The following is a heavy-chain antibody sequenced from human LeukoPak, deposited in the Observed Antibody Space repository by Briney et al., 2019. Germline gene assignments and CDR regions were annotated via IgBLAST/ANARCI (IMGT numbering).Heavy chain of an antibody. D-gene: IGHD1-7*01. Sequence: SETLSLTCAVYGGSFSNYYWSWIRQSPGKGLEWIGEINDSGTINYNPSLMSRVTISVDKSKNQFSLKLSSVTAADTAVYYCAGRWNYGRNDHIDVWGKGATVSVSS. CDR2: INDSGTI. J-gene: IGHJ6*03. CDR3: AGRWNYGRNDHIDV. CDR1: GGSFSNYY. V-gene: IGHV4-34*01.